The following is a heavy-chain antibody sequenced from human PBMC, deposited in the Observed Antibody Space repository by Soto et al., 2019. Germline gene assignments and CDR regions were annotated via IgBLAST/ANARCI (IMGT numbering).Heavy chain of an antibody. CDR2: IYHSGST. CDR1: GGSISSGCYS. V-gene: IGHV4-30-2*01. D-gene: IGHD3-10*01. Sequence: SETLSLTCAVSGGSISSGCYSWSWIRQPPGKGLEWIGYIYHSGSTYYNPSLKSRVTISVDRSKNQFSLKLSSVTAADTAVYYCARGDYYGSGSYDGWFDPWGQGTLVTVS. J-gene: IGHJ5*02. CDR3: ARGDYYGSGSYDGWFDP.